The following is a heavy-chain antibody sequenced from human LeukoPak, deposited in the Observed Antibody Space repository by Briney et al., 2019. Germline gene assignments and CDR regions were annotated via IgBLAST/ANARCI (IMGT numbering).Heavy chain of an antibody. CDR3: AKNFPSCRDSTGYFPINWFDP. Sequence: PGGSLRLSCAASGFTFSSYAMTWVRQAPGKGLEWGSSIIGSGGSTYYVDSVKGRFTISRDNSKNTVYLQMKSLRAEDTAVYYCAKNFPSCRDSTGYFPINWFDPWGQGTLVTVSS. CDR2: IIGSGGST. CDR1: GFTFSSYA. D-gene: IGHD3-22*01. J-gene: IGHJ5*02. V-gene: IGHV3-23*01.